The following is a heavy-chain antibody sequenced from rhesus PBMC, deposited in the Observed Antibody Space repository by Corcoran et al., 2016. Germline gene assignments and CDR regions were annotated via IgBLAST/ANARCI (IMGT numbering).Heavy chain of an antibody. CDR3: ARKRSGSWNFDY. Sequence: QVQLQESGPGVVKPSATLSITCSVSGYSISSRYDWSWIRQPPGQALEWIGYIGGSRGSTNYNPSLQSRVTIAKDTAKNQFSLKLSSVTAADTAVYYCARKRSGSWNFDYWGQGVLVTVSS. V-gene: IGHV4-127*01. CDR2: IGGSRGST. CDR1: GYSISSRYD. D-gene: IGHD6-25*01. J-gene: IGHJ4*01.